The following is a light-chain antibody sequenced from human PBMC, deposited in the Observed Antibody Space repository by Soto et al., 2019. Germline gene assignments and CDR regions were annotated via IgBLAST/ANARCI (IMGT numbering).Light chain of an antibody. Sequence: QSALTQPASVSGSPGQSITISCTGTSSDVGGYNYVSWYQQHPGKAPKLMIYEVSNRPPGVSNRFSGSKSGNTASLTISGLQAEDEADYYCCSYAGSNNYYLFGPGTKVTVL. V-gene: IGLV2-14*01. CDR2: EVS. CDR1: SSDVGGYNY. CDR3: CSYAGSNNYYL. J-gene: IGLJ1*01.